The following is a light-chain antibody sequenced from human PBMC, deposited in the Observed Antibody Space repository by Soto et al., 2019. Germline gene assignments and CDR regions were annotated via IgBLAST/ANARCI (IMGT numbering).Light chain of an antibody. CDR1: RGHISYI. CDR2: LEGSGTY. Sequence: QSVLTQSSSASASLGSSIKLTCTLSRGHISYIIAWHQQQPGEAPRYLMKLEGSGTYNKGSGVPDRFSGSSSGADRYLTISNLQFEDEADYYCETWDSNTRVFGGGTKLTVL. J-gene: IGLJ2*01. V-gene: IGLV4-60*02. CDR3: ETWDSNTRV.